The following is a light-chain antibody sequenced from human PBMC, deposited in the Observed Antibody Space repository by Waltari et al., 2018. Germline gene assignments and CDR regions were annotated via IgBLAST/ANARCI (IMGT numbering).Light chain of an antibody. CDR1: GLPDQY. CDR3: QSADSNGTL. V-gene: IGLV3-25*03. J-gene: IGLJ2*01. Sequence: SYGLTQSPSVSVSPGQTARITCSGDGLPDQYAFWYQQKPGQAPVLVIYKDSERPSGIPERFSGSSSGTTVTLTISGVQAEDEADYCCQSADSNGTLFGGGTKLTVL. CDR2: KDS.